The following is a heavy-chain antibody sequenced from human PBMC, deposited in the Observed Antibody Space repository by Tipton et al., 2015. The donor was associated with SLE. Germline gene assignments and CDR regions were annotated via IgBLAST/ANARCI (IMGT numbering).Heavy chain of an antibody. CDR2: INPSGGST. V-gene: IGHV1-46*01. Sequence: QSGAEVKKPGASVKVSCKASGYTFTSYYMHWVRQAPGQGLEWMGIINPSGGSTSYAQKFQGRVTMTRDTSTSTVYMELSSLRSEDTAVYYCARDGPYYYGSGGMDVWGQGTTVTVSS. CDR1: GYTFTSYY. J-gene: IGHJ6*02. CDR3: ARDGPYYYGSGGMDV. D-gene: IGHD3-10*01.